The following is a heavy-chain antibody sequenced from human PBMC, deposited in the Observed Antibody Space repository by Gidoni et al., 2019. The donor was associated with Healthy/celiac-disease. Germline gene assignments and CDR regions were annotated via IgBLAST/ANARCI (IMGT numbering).Heavy chain of an antibody. CDR3: ARDLIAAAGAYYYYGMDV. V-gene: IGHV1-46*01. D-gene: IGHD6-13*01. Sequence: QAQLVQSGAEVKKPGASVKVSCQASGYTFTSSYMPWLRQAPGQGLEWMGIINPSGGSTSYAQKFQGRVTMTRDTSTSTVYMELSSLRSEDTAVYYCARDLIAAAGAYYYYGMDVWGQGTTVTVSS. CDR2: INPSGGST. J-gene: IGHJ6*02. CDR1: GYTFTSSY.